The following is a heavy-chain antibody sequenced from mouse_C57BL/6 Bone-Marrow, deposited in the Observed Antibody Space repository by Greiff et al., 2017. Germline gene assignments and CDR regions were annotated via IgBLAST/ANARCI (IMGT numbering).Heavy chain of an antibody. Sequence: EVQRVESGGGLVQPKGSLKLSCAASGFSFNTYAMNWVRQAPGKGLEWVARIRSKSNNYATYYADSVKDRFTISRDDSESMLYLQMNNLKTEDTAMYYCVRPLGQGFAYWGQGTLVTVSA. D-gene: IGHD3-3*01. V-gene: IGHV10-1*01. CDR3: VRPLGQGFAY. J-gene: IGHJ3*01. CDR2: IRSKSNNYAT. CDR1: GFSFNTYA.